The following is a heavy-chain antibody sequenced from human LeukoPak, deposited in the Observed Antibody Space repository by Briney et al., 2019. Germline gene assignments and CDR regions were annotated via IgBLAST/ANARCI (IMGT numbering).Heavy chain of an antibody. D-gene: IGHD3-22*01. J-gene: IGHJ5*02. CDR3: ARELYYYGSSGYSNWYDP. V-gene: IGHV1-18*01. CDR2: ISAYNGNT. CDR1: GYTFTSYG. Sequence: GASVKVSCKASGYTFTSYGISWVRQAPGQGLEWMGWISAYNGNTNYAQKLQGRVTMTTDTSTSTAYMELRSLRSDDTAVYYCARELYYYGSSGYSNWYDPWGPGTLVTVSS.